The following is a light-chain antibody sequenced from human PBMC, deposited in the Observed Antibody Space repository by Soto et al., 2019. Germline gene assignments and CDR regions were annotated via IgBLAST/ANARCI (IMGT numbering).Light chain of an antibody. J-gene: IGLJ2*01. CDR3: QSYDGSLSGVV. V-gene: IGLV1-40*01. CDR1: SSNIGAGYD. CDR2: GNN. Sequence: QSALTQPPSVSGAPGPRVTISRTGSSSNIGAGYDVHWYQQLPGTAPKLLIYGNNNRPSGVPDRFSGSKSGTSASLAITGLQAEDEADYYCQSYDGSLSGVVFGGGTQLTVL.